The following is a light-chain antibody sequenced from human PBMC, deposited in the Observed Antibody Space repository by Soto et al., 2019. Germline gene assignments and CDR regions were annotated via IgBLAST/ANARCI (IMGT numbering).Light chain of an antibody. CDR2: DAS. V-gene: IGKV3-11*01. J-gene: IGKJ1*01. CDR3: QQYNSYSWT. CDR1: QSVSSY. Sequence: EIVLTQSPATLSLSPGERATLSCSASQSVSSYLAWYQQKPGQAPRLLIYDASNRATGIPARFSGSGSGTDFTLTISSLQPDDFATYYCQQYNSYSWTFGQGTKVDNK.